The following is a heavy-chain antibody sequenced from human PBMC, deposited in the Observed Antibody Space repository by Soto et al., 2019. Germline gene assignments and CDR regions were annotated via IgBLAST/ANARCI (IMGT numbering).Heavy chain of an antibody. CDR3: AREEITSTTLGYYYNGMDV. D-gene: IGHD2-2*01. CDR1: GFTFSSYA. Sequence: GGSLRLSCAASGFTFSSYAMSWVRQAPGKGLEWVSAISGSGGSTYYADSVKGRFTISRDNSKNTLYLQMNSLRAEDTAVYYCAREEITSTTLGYYYNGMDVWGQGTTVTVSS. J-gene: IGHJ6*02. V-gene: IGHV3-23*01. CDR2: ISGSGGST.